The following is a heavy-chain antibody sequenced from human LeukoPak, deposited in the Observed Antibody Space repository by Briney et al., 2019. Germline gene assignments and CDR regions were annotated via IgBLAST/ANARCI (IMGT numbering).Heavy chain of an antibody. D-gene: IGHD6-13*01. CDR2: INPNSGGT. Sequence: ASVKVSCKASGYTFTGYYMHWVRQAPGQGLEWMGWINPNSGGTNYAQKFQGRVTMTRDTSISTAYMELSRLRSDDTAVYYCARVGSGSWSAEYFQHWGQGTLVTVSS. CDR1: GYTFTGYY. J-gene: IGHJ1*01. V-gene: IGHV1-2*02. CDR3: ARVGSGSWSAEYFQH.